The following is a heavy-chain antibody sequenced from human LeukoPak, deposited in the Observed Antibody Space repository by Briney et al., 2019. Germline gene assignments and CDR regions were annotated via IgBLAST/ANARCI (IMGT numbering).Heavy chain of an antibody. D-gene: IGHD3-10*01. CDR3: ARVRPVAQGSGSYYIGDWFDP. V-gene: IGHV4-39*07. CDR2: IYYSGTT. CDR1: GGSIGRSSYY. J-gene: IGHJ5*02. Sequence: PSETLSLTCTVSGGSIGRSSYYWGWIRQPPGKGLEWIGNIYYSGTTSYNPSLKSRVTISIDTSKDQFSLKLSSVTAADTAVYYCARVRPVAQGSGSYYIGDWFDPWGQGTLVTVSS.